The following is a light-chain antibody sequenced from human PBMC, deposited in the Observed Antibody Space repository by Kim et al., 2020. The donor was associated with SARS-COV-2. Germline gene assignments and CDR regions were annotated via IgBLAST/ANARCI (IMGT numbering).Light chain of an antibody. CDR3: QTWGTGGV. Sequence: GASVKLTCTLRSGHSSYAIAWHQQQPEKGPRYLMKLNSDGSHSKGDGIPDRFSGSSSGAERYLTISSLQSEDEADYYCQTWGTGGVFGGGTQLTVL. CDR1: SGHSSYA. J-gene: IGLJ2*01. V-gene: IGLV4-69*01. CDR2: LNSDGSH.